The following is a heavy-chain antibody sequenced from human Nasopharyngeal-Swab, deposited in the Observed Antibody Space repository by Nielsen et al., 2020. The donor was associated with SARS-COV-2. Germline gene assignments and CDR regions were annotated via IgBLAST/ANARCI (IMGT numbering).Heavy chain of an antibody. Sequence: GESLKISCAASGFTVSSNYMSWVRQAPGKGLEWVSVIYSGGSTYYADSVKGRLTISRDNSKNTLYLQMNSLRAEDTAVYYCARDAAEYFQHWGQGTLVTVSS. CDR1: GFTVSSNY. CDR2: IYSGGST. J-gene: IGHJ1*01. V-gene: IGHV3-53*01. CDR3: ARDAAEYFQH.